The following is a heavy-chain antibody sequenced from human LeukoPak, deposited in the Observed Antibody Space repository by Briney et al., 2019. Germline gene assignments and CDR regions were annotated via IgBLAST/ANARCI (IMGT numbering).Heavy chain of an antibody. CDR1: GGSISSYY. D-gene: IGHD4-11*01. CDR2: ISYSGFT. J-gene: IGHJ4*02. CDR3: AGQHPRNTVDF. V-gene: IGHV4-59*08. Sequence: PSETLSLTCTVSGGSISSYYWSWIRQPPGEGVEWIGYISYSGFTNYNPSLKSRVTISLDTSKNQFSLKLTSVTAADTAVYYCAGQHPRNTVDFWGQGTLVTVSS.